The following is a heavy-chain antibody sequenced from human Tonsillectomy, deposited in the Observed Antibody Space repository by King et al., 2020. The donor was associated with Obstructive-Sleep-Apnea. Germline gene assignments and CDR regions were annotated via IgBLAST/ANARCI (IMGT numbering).Heavy chain of an antibody. J-gene: IGHJ4*01. D-gene: IGHD1-26*01. Sequence: QLVQSGAEVKKPGASVKVFCRTSGYSFTDYYMHWVRQAPGQGLEWMGWINPNSGGTDYLQKFQGRLTMTRDTSISTAYMELSRLTSDDTAVYYCVRDAPAELHRRSNYFDYWGHGTLVTVSS. CDR1: GYSFTDYY. CDR3: VRDAPAELHRRSNYFDY. V-gene: IGHV1-2*02. CDR2: INPNSGGT.